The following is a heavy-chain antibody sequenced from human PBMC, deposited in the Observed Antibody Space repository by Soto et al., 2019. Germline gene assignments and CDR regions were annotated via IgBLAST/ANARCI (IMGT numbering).Heavy chain of an antibody. J-gene: IGHJ6*03. CDR3: ARDRGGSGLNYYYYYMDV. D-gene: IGHD3-10*01. CDR2: ISSSSSTI. V-gene: IGHV3-48*01. CDR1: GFTFSSYS. Sequence: GGSLRLSCAASGFTFSSYSMNWVRQAPGKGLEWVSYISSSSSTIYYADSVKGRFTISRDNAKNSLYLQMNSLRAEDTAVYYCARDRGGSGLNYYYYYMDVWGKGTTVTVSS.